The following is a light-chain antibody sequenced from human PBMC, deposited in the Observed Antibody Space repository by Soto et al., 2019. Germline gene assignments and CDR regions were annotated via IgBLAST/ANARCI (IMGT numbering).Light chain of an antibody. J-gene: IGLJ1*01. CDR1: SSDVGGYNY. CDR2: EVN. Sequence: QSVLTQSPSASGSPGQSVTISCIGTSSDVGGYNYVSWYQQHPGKAPKLIIYEVNKRPSGVPDRFSGSRSGTTASLTVSGLQAEDEADYYCGSYAGRNTLVFGTGTKVTVL. V-gene: IGLV2-8*01. CDR3: GSYAGRNTLV.